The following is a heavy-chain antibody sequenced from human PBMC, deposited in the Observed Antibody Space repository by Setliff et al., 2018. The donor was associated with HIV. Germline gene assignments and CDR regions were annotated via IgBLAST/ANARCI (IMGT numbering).Heavy chain of an antibody. CDR3: ARARTRVQGGKSLYYMDV. V-gene: IGHV1-69*10. Sequence: SVKVSCKASGGTFSSYAISWVRQAPGQGLEWMGGIIPILGIANYAQKFQGRVMITTDESTSTAYMELSSLRSEDTAVYYCARARTRVQGGKSLYYMDVWGKGTTVTVSS. CDR1: GGTFSSYA. J-gene: IGHJ6*03. D-gene: IGHD2-15*01. CDR2: IIPILGIA.